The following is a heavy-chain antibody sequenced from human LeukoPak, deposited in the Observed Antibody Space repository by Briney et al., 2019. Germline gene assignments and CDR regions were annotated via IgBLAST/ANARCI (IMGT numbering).Heavy chain of an antibody. D-gene: IGHD3-22*01. Sequence: GGSLRLSCEASGFTFSSYAMSWVRQAPGKGLEWVSAISGSGGSTYYADSVKGRFTISRDNSKNTPYLQMNSLRAEDTAVYYCARYYYDSSGSPNRAFDIWGQGTMVTVSS. V-gene: IGHV3-23*01. J-gene: IGHJ3*02. CDR3: ARYYYDSSGSPNRAFDI. CDR1: GFTFSSYA. CDR2: ISGSGGST.